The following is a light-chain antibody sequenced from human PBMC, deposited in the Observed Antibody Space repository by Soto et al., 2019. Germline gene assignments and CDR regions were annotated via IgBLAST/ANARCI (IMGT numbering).Light chain of an antibody. Sequence: EIVLTQSPGTLSLSPGERATLSCRASQSVSSSYLAWYQQKPGQAPRLLIYGASSRATGIPDRFSGSGSGTYFTLASSRRETEDFGVYYWQQYGSSPFTFGPGTKVDMK. CDR2: GAS. V-gene: IGKV3-20*01. CDR1: QSVSSSY. CDR3: QQYGSSPFT. J-gene: IGKJ3*01.